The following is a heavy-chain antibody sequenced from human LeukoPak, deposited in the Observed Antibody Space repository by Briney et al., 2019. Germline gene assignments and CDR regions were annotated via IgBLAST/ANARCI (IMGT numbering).Heavy chain of an antibody. CDR3: ARGAFGDSDAFDI. CDR1: NGSISSYY. V-gene: IGHV4-4*07. Sequence: PSETLSLTCGVSNGSISSYYWSWTRQPAGKGLEWIGRIYGSGRSSGRTNYIASLKSRVTMSVDTSKNQLSLELSSLTAADTAVYYCARGAFGDSDAFDIWGQGTLVTVSS. D-gene: IGHD3-16*01. J-gene: IGHJ3*02. CDR2: IYGSGRSSGRT.